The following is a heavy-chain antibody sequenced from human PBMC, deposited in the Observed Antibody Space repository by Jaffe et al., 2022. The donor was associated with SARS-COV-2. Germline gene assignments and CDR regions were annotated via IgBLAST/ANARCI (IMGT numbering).Heavy chain of an antibody. CDR2: IFHTGTT. J-gene: IGHJ4*02. CDR3: ARFSSSGFYDSSGYYGSDFDY. Sequence: QVQLQESGPGLVKPSQTLSLTCTVSGYSISSGHYWAWIRQPPGKGLEWIGSIFHTGTTNYNPSLKSRVTISVDTSKNQFSLRLSSVTAADTAVHYCARFSSSGFYDSSGYYGSDFDYWGQGTLVTVSS. V-gene: IGHV4-38-2*02. CDR1: GYSISSGHY. D-gene: IGHD3-22*01.